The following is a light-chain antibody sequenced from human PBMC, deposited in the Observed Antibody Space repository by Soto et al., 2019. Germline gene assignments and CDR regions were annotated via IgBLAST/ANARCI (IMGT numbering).Light chain of an antibody. J-gene: IGKJ4*01. Sequence: DIQMTQSPSSLSASVGDRVTITCRASQDISNYLAWFRQKPGEAPESLIYAASRLQGHVPSKFTGSGSGTDFTLTISNLQPEDFATYYCQQYNNYPLTFGGGTKVDMK. V-gene: IGKV1-16*02. CDR1: QDISNY. CDR3: QQYNNYPLT. CDR2: AAS.